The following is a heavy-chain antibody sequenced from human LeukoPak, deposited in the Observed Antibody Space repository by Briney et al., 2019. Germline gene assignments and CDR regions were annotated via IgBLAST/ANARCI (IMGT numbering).Heavy chain of an antibody. D-gene: IGHD2-21*01. CDR1: EFTFSNYW. Sequence: GGSLRLSCAASEFTFSNYWMHWVRQAPGKGLVWVALINSDGSKTIYADSVKGRFTISRDNAKSTLYLQMSSLRVEDTAVYYCARDGTYGRFDYWGLGNLVTVSS. CDR2: INSDGSKT. J-gene: IGHJ4*02. V-gene: IGHV3-74*01. CDR3: ARDGTYGRFDY.